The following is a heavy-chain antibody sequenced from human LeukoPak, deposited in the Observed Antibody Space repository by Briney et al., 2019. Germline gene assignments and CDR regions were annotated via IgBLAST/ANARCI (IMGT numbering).Heavy chain of an antibody. CDR3: AKYNGYKRDWYFDL. V-gene: IGHV4-59*08. Sequence: SETLSLTCTVSGGSISSYYWSWIRQPPGKGLEWIGYIYYSGSTNYNPSLTSRVTISVDTSKNQFSLKLSSVAAADTAVYYCAKYNGYKRDWYFDLWGRGTLVTVSS. D-gene: IGHD5-12*01. J-gene: IGHJ2*01. CDR2: IYYSGST. CDR1: GGSISSYY.